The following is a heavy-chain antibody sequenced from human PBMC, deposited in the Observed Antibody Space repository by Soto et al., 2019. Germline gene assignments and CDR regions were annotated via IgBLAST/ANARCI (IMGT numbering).Heavy chain of an antibody. D-gene: IGHD2-2*01. CDR1: GVTFSSYT. V-gene: IGHV1-69*02. CDR3: ARGGYCSSTSCYGEGYFDL. CDR2: IIPILGIA. J-gene: IGHJ2*01. Sequence: QVQLVQSGAEVKKPGSSVKVSCKASGVTFSSYTISWVRQAPGQGLEWMGRIIPILGIANYAQKFQGRVKITAEKSTSTAYMELSSLRSEDTAVYYCARGGYCSSTSCYGEGYFDLWGSGTLVTVSS.